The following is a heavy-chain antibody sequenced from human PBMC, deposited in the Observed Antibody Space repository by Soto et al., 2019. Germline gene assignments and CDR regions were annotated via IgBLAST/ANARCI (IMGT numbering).Heavy chain of an antibody. J-gene: IGHJ6*02. Sequence: QVQLVQSGAEVKKPGASVKVSCKASGYTFSIYGITWVRQAPGQGLEWMGWISSYNGNTNYAQTLQGRVTMTTDTSTTTAYMELRNLRPNDTAVYYCARGTISQDGVDVWGQGTTVTVSS. V-gene: IGHV1-18*01. CDR2: ISSYNGNT. D-gene: IGHD2-2*01. CDR3: ARGTISQDGVDV. CDR1: GYTFSIYG.